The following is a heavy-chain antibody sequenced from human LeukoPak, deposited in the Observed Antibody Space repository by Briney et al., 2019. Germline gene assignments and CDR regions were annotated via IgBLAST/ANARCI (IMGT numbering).Heavy chain of an antibody. CDR1: GGSISSYY. J-gene: IGHJ4*02. CDR3: ARDLGYKSSWSPFGD. V-gene: IGHV4-59*01. Sequence: SETLSLTCAVSGGSISSYYWSWIRQPPGKGLEWIGYIYYSGNTDYNPSLKSRVTISVDTSKNQFSLRLSSLTAADTAVYYCARDLGYKSSWSPFGDWGQGTLVTVSS. CDR2: IYYSGNT. D-gene: IGHD6-13*01.